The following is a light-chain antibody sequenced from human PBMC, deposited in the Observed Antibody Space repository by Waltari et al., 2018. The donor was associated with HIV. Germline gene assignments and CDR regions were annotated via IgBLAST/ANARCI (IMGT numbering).Light chain of an antibody. V-gene: IGKV3-11*01. CDR1: QSVSRY. CDR2: DVS. J-gene: IGKJ4*01. Sequence: EIVLTQSPATLSLSPGERVSPPCRASQSVSRYLGWYQQKSGQAPRLLIYDVSNRATGIPARFSGSGSGTDFALTISSLEPEDFAVYYCQYRSKWLIFGGGTKVEIK. CDR3: QYRSKWLI.